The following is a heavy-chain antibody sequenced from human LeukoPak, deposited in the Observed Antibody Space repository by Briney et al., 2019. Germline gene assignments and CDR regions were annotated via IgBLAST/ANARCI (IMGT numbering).Heavy chain of an antibody. CDR3: ARTSMVRGVSLDY. Sequence: SETLSLTCTVSGVSISSYYWSWIRQPPGKGLEWIGYIYYSGSTNYSPSLKSRVTISVDTSKNQFSLKLSSVTAADTAVYYCARTSMVRGVSLDYWGQGTLVTVSS. J-gene: IGHJ4*02. CDR2: IYYSGST. D-gene: IGHD3-10*01. CDR1: GVSISSYY. V-gene: IGHV4-59*08.